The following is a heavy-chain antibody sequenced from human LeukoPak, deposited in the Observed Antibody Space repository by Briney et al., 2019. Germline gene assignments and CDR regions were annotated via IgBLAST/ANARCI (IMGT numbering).Heavy chain of an antibody. CDR3: AKAGGGGSYLRNWFDP. CDR2: ISSSGSTI. Sequence: GGSLRLSCAASGFTFSDYYMSWIRQAPGKGLEWVSYISSSGSTIYYADSVKGRFTISRDNAKNSLYLQMNSLRAEDTALYYCAKAGGGGSYLRNWFDPWGQGTLVTVSS. V-gene: IGHV3-11*01. CDR1: GFTFSDYY. J-gene: IGHJ5*02. D-gene: IGHD1-26*01.